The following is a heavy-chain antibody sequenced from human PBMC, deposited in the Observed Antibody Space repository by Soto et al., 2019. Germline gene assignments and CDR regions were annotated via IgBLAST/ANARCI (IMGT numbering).Heavy chain of an antibody. CDR2: INHSGST. D-gene: IGHD6-13*01. CDR1: GGSFSGYY. Sequence: QVQLQQWGAGLLKPSETLSLTCAVYGGSFSGYYWSWIRQPPGKGLEWIGEINHSGSTNYNPSLKSRVTISVDTSKNQFSLKLSSVTAADTAVYYCAREAEQLAYYVDYYWYFDLWGRGTLVTVSS. J-gene: IGHJ2*01. V-gene: IGHV4-34*01. CDR3: AREAEQLAYYVDYYWYFDL.